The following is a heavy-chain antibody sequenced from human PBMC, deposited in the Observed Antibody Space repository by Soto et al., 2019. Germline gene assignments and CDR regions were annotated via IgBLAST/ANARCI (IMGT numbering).Heavy chain of an antibody. CDR2: IYPDDSDT. Sequence: GESLKISFKGSGYRFSSYWIGWVRQRPGKGLEWMGIIYPDDSDTRYSPSFQGQVTISVDDSLSTAYLQWSSLKASDAAMYYCARHPAYKVDNHGYYFDYWGQGTLVTVSS. V-gene: IGHV5-51*01. CDR3: ARHPAYKVDNHGYYFDY. CDR1: GYRFSSYW. D-gene: IGHD3-10*01. J-gene: IGHJ4*02.